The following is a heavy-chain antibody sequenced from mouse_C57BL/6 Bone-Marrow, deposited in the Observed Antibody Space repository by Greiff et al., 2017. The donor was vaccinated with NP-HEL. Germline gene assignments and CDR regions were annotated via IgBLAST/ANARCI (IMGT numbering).Heavy chain of an antibody. Sequence: VQLKQSGAELVRPGASVKLSCTASGFNIKDDYMHWVKQRPEQGLEWIGWIDPENGDTEYASKFQGKATITADTSSNTAYLQLSSLTSEDTAVYYCTTSMVTTFAYWGQGTLVTVSA. V-gene: IGHV14-4*01. CDR3: TTSMVTTFAY. CDR2: IDPENGDT. D-gene: IGHD2-1*01. CDR1: GFNIKDDY. J-gene: IGHJ3*01.